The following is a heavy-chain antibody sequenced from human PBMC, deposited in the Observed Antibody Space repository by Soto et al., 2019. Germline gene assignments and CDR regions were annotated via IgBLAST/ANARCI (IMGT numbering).Heavy chain of an antibody. CDR3: ARDGTYCSGGSCFPGSWFYP. D-gene: IGHD2-15*01. V-gene: IGHV4-31*03. Sequence: QVQLLESGPGLVKPSQTLSLTCTVSGGSISSGGYYWSWIRQHPGKGLEWIGYIYYSGSTYYNPSLKNRVTISVDPSKNQFSLKLSSVTAADTAVYYCARDGTYCSGGSCFPGSWFYPWGQGTLVTVSS. CDR2: IYYSGST. CDR1: GGSISSGGYY. J-gene: IGHJ5*02.